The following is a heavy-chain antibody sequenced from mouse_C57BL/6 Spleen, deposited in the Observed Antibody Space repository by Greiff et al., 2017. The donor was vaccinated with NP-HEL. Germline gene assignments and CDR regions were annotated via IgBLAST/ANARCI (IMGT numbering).Heavy chain of an antibody. CDR2: ISDGGSYT. Sequence: EVQGVESGGGLVKPGGSLKLSCAASGFTFSSYAMSWVRQTPEKRLEWVATISDGGSYTYYPDNVKGRFTISRDNAKNNLYLQMSHLKSEDTAMYYCAREDYDYDAAWFAYWGQGTLVTVSA. CDR3: AREDYDYDAAWFAY. V-gene: IGHV5-4*01. D-gene: IGHD2-4*01. J-gene: IGHJ3*01. CDR1: GFTFSSYA.